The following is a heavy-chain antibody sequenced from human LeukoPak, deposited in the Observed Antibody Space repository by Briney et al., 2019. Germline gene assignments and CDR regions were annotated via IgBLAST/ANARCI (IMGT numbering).Heavy chain of an antibody. CDR3: ASTEDYYGSGSFAFDI. Sequence: GSLRLSCAASGFSFSSYAMNWVRQAPGKGLEWIGSIYYSGSTYYNPSLKSRVTISVDTSKNQFSLKLSSVTAADTAVYYCASTEDYYGSGSFAFDIWGQGTMVTVSS. J-gene: IGHJ3*02. D-gene: IGHD3-10*01. V-gene: IGHV4-39*07. CDR1: GFSFSSYA. CDR2: IYYSGST.